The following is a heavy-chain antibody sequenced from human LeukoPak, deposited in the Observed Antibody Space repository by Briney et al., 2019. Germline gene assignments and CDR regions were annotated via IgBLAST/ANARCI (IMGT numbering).Heavy chain of an antibody. V-gene: IGHV3-23*01. D-gene: IGHD5-18*01. Sequence: GGSLRLSCAASGFTFSSYAMSWVRQAPGKGLEWVSAISGSGGSTYYADSVKGRFTISRDNSKNTLYLQMNSLRAEDTAVCYCAKGQNSRGYSRDYWGQGTLVTVSS. CDR1: GFTFSSYA. CDR2: ISGSGGST. J-gene: IGHJ4*02. CDR3: AKGQNSRGYSRDY.